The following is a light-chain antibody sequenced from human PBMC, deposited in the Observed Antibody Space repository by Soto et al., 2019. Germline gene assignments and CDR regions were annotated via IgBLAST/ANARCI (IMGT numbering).Light chain of an antibody. CDR2: AYN. CDR3: QSYDSSLSGYWV. J-gene: IGLJ3*02. CDR1: SSNIGAGYD. Sequence: QPVLTQPPSVSGAPGQRVTISCTGSSSNIGAGYDLHWYQQLPGTAPKLLIYAYNNRPSGVPDRFSGSKSGTSASLAITGLQAEDEADYYCQSYDSSLSGYWVFGGGTKLTVL. V-gene: IGLV1-40*01.